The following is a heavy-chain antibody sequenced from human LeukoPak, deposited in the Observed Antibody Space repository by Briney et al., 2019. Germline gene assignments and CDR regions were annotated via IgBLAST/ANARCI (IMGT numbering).Heavy chain of an antibody. CDR2: MNPNSGNT. V-gene: IGHV1-8*02. Sequence: ASVKVSCKASGYTFTDYYIHWVRQATGQGLEWMGWMNPNSGNTGYAQKFQGRVTMTRNTSISTAYMELSSLRSEDTAVYYCARADYGEKYYYYYMDVWGKGTTVTISS. J-gene: IGHJ6*03. D-gene: IGHD4-17*01. CDR3: ARADYGEKYYYYYMDV. CDR1: GYTFTDYY.